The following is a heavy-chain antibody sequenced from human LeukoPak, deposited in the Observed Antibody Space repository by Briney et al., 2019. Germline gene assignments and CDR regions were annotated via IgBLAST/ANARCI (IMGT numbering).Heavy chain of an antibody. CDR3: ARDFYDYVWGSYRYTERLAFDY. Sequence: ASVKVSCKASGYTFTSYGISWVRQAPGQGLEWMGWISAYNGNTNYAQKLQGRVTMTTDTSTSTAYMELRSLRSDDTAVYYCARDFYDYVWGSYRYTERLAFDYWGQGTLVTVSS. CDR1: GYTFTSYG. D-gene: IGHD3-16*02. V-gene: IGHV1-18*01. J-gene: IGHJ4*02. CDR2: ISAYNGNT.